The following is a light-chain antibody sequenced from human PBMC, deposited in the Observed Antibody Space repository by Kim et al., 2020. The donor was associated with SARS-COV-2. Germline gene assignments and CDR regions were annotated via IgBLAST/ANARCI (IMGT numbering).Light chain of an antibody. CDR3: EAWDSTTTV. V-gene: IGLV3-1*01. J-gene: IGLJ2*01. CDR1: RLGNKY. Sequence: SYELTQPPSVSVSPGQTVSITCSGDRLGNKYVCCYQQKPGQSPLVVIYQDTQRPSGIPERFSGSNSGNTATLTISGTQAMDEADYYCEAWDSTTTVFGGG. CDR2: QDT.